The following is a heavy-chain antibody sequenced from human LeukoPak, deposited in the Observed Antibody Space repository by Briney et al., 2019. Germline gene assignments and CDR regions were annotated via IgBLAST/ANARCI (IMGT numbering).Heavy chain of an antibody. V-gene: IGHV3-7*03. CDR1: GFTFSSYW. Sequence: GGSLRLSCAASGFTFSSYWMSWVRQAPGKGLEWVANIKQDGSEKYYVDSVKGRFTISRDNAKNSLYLQMNSLRAEDTAVYYCAKDLELTYSSSESTDYWGQGTLVTVSS. J-gene: IGHJ4*02. D-gene: IGHD6-13*01. CDR2: IKQDGSEK. CDR3: AKDLELTYSSSESTDY.